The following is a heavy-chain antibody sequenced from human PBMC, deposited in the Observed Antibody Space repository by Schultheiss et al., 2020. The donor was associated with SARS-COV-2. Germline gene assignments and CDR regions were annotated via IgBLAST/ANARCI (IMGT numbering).Heavy chain of an antibody. Sequence: ASVKVSCKASGYTFTSYGISWVRQAPGQGLEWMGWISAYNGNTNYAQKLQGRVTMTTDTSTSTAYMELRSLRPDDTAVYYCATGTYGDSGSRAQGAEHWGQGTRVTVSS. CDR1: GYTFTSYG. D-gene: IGHD4-17*01. J-gene: IGHJ1*01. CDR2: ISAYNGNT. V-gene: IGHV1-18*04. CDR3: ATGTYGDSGSRAQGAEH.